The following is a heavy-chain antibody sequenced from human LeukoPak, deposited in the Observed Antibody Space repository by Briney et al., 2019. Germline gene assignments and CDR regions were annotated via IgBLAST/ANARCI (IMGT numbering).Heavy chain of an antibody. CDR2: IYYSGST. CDR3: ARGPRWLQDYFNY. D-gene: IGHD5-24*01. Sequence: SETLSLTRTVSGYSISSGYYWGWIRQPPGKGLEWVGSIYYSGSTYYNPSLKSRVTKSVDTSENQFSLKLSSVAAADTAVYYCARGPRWLQDYFNYWGQGTLVTVSS. V-gene: IGHV4-38-2*02. J-gene: IGHJ4*02. CDR1: GYSISSGYY.